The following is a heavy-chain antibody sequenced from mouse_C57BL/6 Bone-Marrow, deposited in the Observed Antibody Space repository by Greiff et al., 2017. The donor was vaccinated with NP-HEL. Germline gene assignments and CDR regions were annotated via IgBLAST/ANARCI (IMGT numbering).Heavy chain of an antibody. J-gene: IGHJ2*01. Sequence: VQLQESGAELVRPGTSVKVSCKASGYAFTNYLIEWVKQRPGQGLEWIGVINPGSGGTNYNEKFKGKATLTADKSSSTAYMQLSSLTSEGSAVYFCARGWLLHDYWGQGTTLTVSS. CDR2: INPGSGGT. D-gene: IGHD2-3*01. CDR1: GYAFTNYL. CDR3: ARGWLLHDY. V-gene: IGHV1-54*01.